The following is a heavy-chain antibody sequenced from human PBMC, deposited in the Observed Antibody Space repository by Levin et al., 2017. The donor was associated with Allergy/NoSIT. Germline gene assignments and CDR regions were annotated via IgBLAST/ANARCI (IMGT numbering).Heavy chain of an antibody. V-gene: IGHV6-1*01. D-gene: IGHD3-10*01. J-gene: IGHJ4*02. CDR2: IYFRSKWHN. CDR1: GDSVSSNSAA. Sequence: SQTLSLTCAISGDSVSSNSAAWNWIRQSPSRGLEWLGRIYFRSKWHNDYAVSVKSRININPDTSKNQFSLQLNSVTPEDTAVYYCVGNVGDQIRYYFDYWGQGTLVTVSS. CDR3: VGNVGDQIRYYFDY.